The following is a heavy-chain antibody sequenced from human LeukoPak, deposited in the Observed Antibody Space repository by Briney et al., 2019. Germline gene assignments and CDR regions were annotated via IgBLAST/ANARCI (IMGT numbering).Heavy chain of an antibody. V-gene: IGHV1-69*04. CDR3: ASGRMTTETTYCFDP. CDR1: GGTFISNA. CDR2: IIPIFGIT. Sequence: GASVKVSCKASGGTFISNAITWVRQAPGQGLEWMGRIIPIFGITDYAQKFQGRVTITADKFTSTAYMEFSSLRSEDTAVYYCASGRMTTETTYCFDPWGQGTLITVSS. D-gene: IGHD4-11*01. J-gene: IGHJ5*02.